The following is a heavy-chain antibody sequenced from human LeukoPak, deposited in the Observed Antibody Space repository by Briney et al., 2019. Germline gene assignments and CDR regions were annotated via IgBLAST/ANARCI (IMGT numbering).Heavy chain of an antibody. CDR2: IYTSGST. V-gene: IGHV4-4*07. D-gene: IGHD3-22*01. Sequence: SETLSLTCTVSGGSISSYYWSWIRQPAGKGLEWIGRIYTSGSTNYNPSLKSRVTMSVDTSKNQFSLKLSSVTAADTAVYYCARGPPDYYDSSPFDYWGQGTLVTASS. CDR3: ARGPPDYYDSSPFDY. J-gene: IGHJ4*02. CDR1: GGSISSYY.